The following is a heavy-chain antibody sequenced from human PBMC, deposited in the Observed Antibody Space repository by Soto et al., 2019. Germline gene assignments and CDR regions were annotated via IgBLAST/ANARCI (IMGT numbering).Heavy chain of an antibody. CDR3: ARLRRARVTTVTSRSNYTGGPYYYYYYMDV. CDR1: GYTFTSYD. D-gene: IGHD4-4*01. V-gene: IGHV1-8*01. CDR2: MNPNSGNT. J-gene: IGHJ6*03. Sequence: ASVKVSCKASGYTFTSYDINWVRQATGQGLEWMGWMNPNSGNTGYAQKFQGRVTMTRNTSISTAYMELSSLRSEDTAVYYCARLRRARVTTVTSRSNYTGGPYYYYYYMDVWGKGTTVTVSS.